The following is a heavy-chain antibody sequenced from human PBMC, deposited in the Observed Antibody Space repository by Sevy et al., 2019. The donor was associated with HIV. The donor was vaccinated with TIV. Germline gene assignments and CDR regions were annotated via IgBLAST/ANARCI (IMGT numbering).Heavy chain of an antibody. V-gene: IGHV3-23*01. CDR3: AKDRVWELGDAFDI. J-gene: IGHJ3*02. D-gene: IGHD6-13*01. CDR1: RFTFSSYA. CDR2: LSGSGGST. Sequence: GWSLRLSCAASRFTFSSYAMNWVRQAPGKGLEWVSGLSGSGGSTNYADSVKGRFTISRDNCKNTLYLQMSSLRAEDTAVYYCAKDRVWELGDAFDIWGQGTMVTVSS.